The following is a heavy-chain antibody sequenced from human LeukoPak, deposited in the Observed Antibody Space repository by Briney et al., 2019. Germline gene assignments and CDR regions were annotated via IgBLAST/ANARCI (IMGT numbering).Heavy chain of an antibody. CDR2: ISSNGGST. D-gene: IGHD3-3*01. V-gene: IGHV3-64*01. CDR3: ARGMIRFVIGLGGY. Sequence: GGSLRLSCAASGFTFSSYAMHWVRQAPGKGLEYVSAISSNGGSTYYANSVKGRFTISRDNSKNTLYLQMGSLRAEDMAVYYGARGMIRFVIGLGGYGGQGTLVTVSS. J-gene: IGHJ4*02. CDR1: GFTFSSYA.